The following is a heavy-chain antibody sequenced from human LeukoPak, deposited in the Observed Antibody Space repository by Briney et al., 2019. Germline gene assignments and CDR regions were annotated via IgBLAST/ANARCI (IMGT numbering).Heavy chain of an antibody. J-gene: IGHJ6*03. CDR3: ARGRYMDV. CDR1: GYTFTSYD. CDR2: MNPKSGDT. V-gene: IGHV1-8*03. Sequence: ASVKVSCKASGYTFTSYDINWVRQATGQGLEWMGWMNPKSGDTGYEQKFKGRVTITRDSSIRTVYMELSSLRSEDTALYYCARGRYMDVWGKGTTVTVSS.